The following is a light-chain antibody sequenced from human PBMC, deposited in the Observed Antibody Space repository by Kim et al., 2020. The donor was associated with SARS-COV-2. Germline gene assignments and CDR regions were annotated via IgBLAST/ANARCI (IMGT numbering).Light chain of an antibody. J-gene: IGKJ5*01. CDR3: QQTYNTVIT. Sequence: GDRVTISCRASQDIRHYLNWFQQKPGRGPTLLIYAASTLQNGVPSRFTGVGSRTYFTLTINSVQPEDSAIYYCQQTYNTVITFG. V-gene: IGKV1-39*01. CDR1: QDIRHY. CDR2: AAS.